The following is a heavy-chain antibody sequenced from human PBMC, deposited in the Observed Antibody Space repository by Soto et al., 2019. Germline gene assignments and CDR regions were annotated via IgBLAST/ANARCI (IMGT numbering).Heavy chain of an antibody. V-gene: IGHV3-7*01. CDR3: ARENYLDAFDI. Sequence: GRPLRTSGAASGCTVSSYWMSWVRQAPGKGLEWVANIKQDGSEKYYVDSVKGRFTISRDNAKNSLYLQMNSLRAEDTAVYYCARENYLDAFDIWGQGTMVPV. D-gene: IGHD3-10*01. J-gene: IGHJ3*02. CDR1: GCTVSSYW. CDR2: IKQDGSEK.